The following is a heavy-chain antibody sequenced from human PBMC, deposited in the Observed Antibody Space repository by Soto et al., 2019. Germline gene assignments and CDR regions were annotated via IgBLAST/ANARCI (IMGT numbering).Heavy chain of an antibody. CDR2: ISGSGGST. CDR3: AKKEYYDILTGLLYYFDY. Sequence: GGSLRLSCAASGFTFSSYAMSWVRQAPGKGLEWVSAISGSGGSTYYADSVKGRFTISRDNSKNTLYLQMNSLRAEDTAVYYCAKKEYYDILTGLLYYFDYWGQGTLVTVSS. V-gene: IGHV3-23*01. J-gene: IGHJ4*02. D-gene: IGHD3-9*01. CDR1: GFTFSSYA.